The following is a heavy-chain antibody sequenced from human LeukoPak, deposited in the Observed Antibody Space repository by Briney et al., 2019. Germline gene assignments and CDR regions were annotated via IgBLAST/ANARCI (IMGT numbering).Heavy chain of an antibody. CDR1: GFTFSSYA. CDR3: ARDQDGDYLPYFDY. D-gene: IGHD4-17*01. V-gene: IGHV3-23*01. J-gene: IGHJ4*02. Sequence: GGSLRLSCAASGFTFSSYAMSWVRQAPGKGLEWVSAISGSGGSTYYADSVKGRFTISRDNAKNSLYLQMNSLRAEDTAVYYCARDQDGDYLPYFDYWGQGTPVTVSS. CDR2: ISGSGGST.